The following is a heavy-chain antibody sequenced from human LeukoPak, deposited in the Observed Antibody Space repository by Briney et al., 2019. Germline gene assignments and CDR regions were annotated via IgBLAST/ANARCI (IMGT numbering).Heavy chain of an antibody. CDR2: ISYDGSNK. CDR1: GFTFSSYA. CDR3: ARDLARSGYYYH. D-gene: IGHD3-22*01. J-gene: IGHJ5*02. Sequence: GGSPRLSCAASGFTFSSYAMHWVRQAPGKGLEWVAVISYDGSNKYYADSVKGRFTISRDNSKNTLYLQMNSLRAEDTAVYYCARDLARSGYYYHWGQGTLVTVSS. V-gene: IGHV3-30-3*01.